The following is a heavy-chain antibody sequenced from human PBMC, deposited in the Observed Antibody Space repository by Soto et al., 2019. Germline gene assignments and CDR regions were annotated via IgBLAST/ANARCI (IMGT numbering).Heavy chain of an antibody. CDR2: ISGSGGST. CDR3: ATGGRIAAAGTRKYFDY. D-gene: IGHD6-13*01. Sequence: GGSLRLSCAASGFTFSSYAMSWVRQAPGKGLEWVSAISGSGGSTYYADSVKGRFTISRDNSKNTLYLQMNSLRAEDTAVYYCATGGRIAAAGTRKYFDYWGQGTLVTVSS. CDR1: GFTFSSYA. V-gene: IGHV3-23*01. J-gene: IGHJ4*02.